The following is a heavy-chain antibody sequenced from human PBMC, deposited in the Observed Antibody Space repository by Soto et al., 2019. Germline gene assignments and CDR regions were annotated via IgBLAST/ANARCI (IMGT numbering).Heavy chain of an antibody. J-gene: IGHJ4*02. CDR2: ISAYNGNT. V-gene: IGHV1-18*01. D-gene: IGHD3-9*01. CDR3: ARDGHYDILTGIDY. CDR1: GYTFTSYD. Sequence: ASVKVSCKGSGYTFTSYDINWVRQATGQGLEWMGWISAYNGNTDYAQKLQGRVTMTTDTSTSTAYMELRSLRSDDTAVYYCARDGHYDILTGIDYWGQGTLVTVSS.